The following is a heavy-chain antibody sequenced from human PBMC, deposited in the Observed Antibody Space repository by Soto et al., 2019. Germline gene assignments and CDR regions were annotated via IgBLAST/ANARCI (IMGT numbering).Heavy chain of an antibody. D-gene: IGHD1-26*01. CDR1: GFIFSDHY. V-gene: IGHV3-72*01. Sequence: EVQLVESGGGLVEPGGSLRLSCAASGFIFSDHYMDWVRQAPGKGLEWIGRVRDKANGYTTEYAASVRGRFTVSRDDSKNSLYLQMNSLQIENTAMYYCVRNLASGGTYYIDYWGQGTLVTVSS. CDR2: VRDKANGYTT. J-gene: IGHJ4*02. CDR3: VRNLASGGTYYIDY.